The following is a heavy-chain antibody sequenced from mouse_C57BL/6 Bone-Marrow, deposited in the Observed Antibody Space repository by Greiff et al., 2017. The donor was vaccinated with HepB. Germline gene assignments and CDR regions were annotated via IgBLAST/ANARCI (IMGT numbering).Heavy chain of an antibody. CDR3: ARHGRLRRFAY. CDR1: GFTFSSYG. J-gene: IGHJ3*01. V-gene: IGHV5-6*01. CDR2: ISSGGSYT. Sequence: EVKLVESGGDLVKPGGSLKLSCAASGFTFSSYGMSWVRQTPDKRLEWVATISSGGSYTYYPDSVKGRFTISRDNAKNTLYLQMSSLKSEDTAMYYCARHGRLRRFAYWGQGTLVTVSA. D-gene: IGHD2-4*01.